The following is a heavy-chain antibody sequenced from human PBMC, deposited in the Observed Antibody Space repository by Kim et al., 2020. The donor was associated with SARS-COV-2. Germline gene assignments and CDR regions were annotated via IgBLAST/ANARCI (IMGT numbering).Heavy chain of an antibody. CDR3: ARDVRPYYYDSSGYYDY. J-gene: IGHJ4*02. V-gene: IGHV4-39*07. Sequence: LTGRVTISVDTSKNPFSLKLSSVTAADTAVYYCARDVRPYYYDSSGYYDYWGQGTLVTVSS. D-gene: IGHD3-22*01.